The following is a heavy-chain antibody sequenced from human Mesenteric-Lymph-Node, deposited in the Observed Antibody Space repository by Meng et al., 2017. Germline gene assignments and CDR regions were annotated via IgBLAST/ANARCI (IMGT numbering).Heavy chain of an antibody. Sequence: GGSLRLSCAASGFTFSSYSMNWVRQAPGKGLEWVGRIKSKTDGGTTDYAAPVKGRFTISRDDSKNTLYLQMNSLKTEDTAVYYCTRDHYDYVWGSYRPPHDAFDIWGQGTMVTVSS. CDR2: IKSKTDGGTT. J-gene: IGHJ3*02. CDR1: GFTFSSYS. D-gene: IGHD3-16*02. V-gene: IGHV3-15*01. CDR3: TRDHYDYVWGSYRPPHDAFDI.